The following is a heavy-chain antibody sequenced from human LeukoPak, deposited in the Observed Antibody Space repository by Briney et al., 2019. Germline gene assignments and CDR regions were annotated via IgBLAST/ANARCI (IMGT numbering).Heavy chain of an antibody. D-gene: IGHD6-19*01. J-gene: IGHJ3*02. CDR1: GFTFTDYY. CDR2: INPKSGGT. CDR3: ARNRRQWLPIHDAFDI. V-gene: IGHV1-2*02. Sequence: GSVTVSCTASGFTFTDYYIHWVRQAPGQGVEWMGWINPKSGGTNYAQKFQGRVTMTRDTSISTAYMELSGLRSDDTAVYYCARNRRQWLPIHDAFDIWGQGTMVTVSS.